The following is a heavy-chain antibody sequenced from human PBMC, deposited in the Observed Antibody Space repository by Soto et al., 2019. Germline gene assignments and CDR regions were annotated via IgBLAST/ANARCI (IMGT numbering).Heavy chain of an antibody. Sequence: QVQLQESGPGLVNPSVTLSLTCAVSGGSISSDNWWSWVRQPPGKGLEWIGDIYHSGSTNYDSSLRGRVTISIDKSKNQFSLKLNSVTAADTAVYYCAGTIHYRGQGTLVTVSS. CDR1: GGSISSDNW. CDR2: IYHSGST. J-gene: IGHJ4*02. CDR3: AGTIHY. D-gene: IGHD2-8*01. V-gene: IGHV4-4*02.